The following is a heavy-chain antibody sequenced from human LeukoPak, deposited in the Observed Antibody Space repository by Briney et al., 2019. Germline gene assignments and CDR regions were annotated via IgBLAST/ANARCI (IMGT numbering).Heavy chain of an antibody. V-gene: IGHV3-7*01. CDR2: IKQDGSEK. J-gene: IGHJ4*02. CDR3: ATMVRGVIGGSDY. Sequence: GGSLRLSCAASGFTFSSYWMSWVRQAPGKGLEWVANIKQDGSEKYYVDSVKGRFTISRDNAKNSLYLQMNSLRAEDTAVYYCATMVRGVIGGSDYWGQGTLVTVSS. CDR1: GFTFSSYW. D-gene: IGHD3-10*01.